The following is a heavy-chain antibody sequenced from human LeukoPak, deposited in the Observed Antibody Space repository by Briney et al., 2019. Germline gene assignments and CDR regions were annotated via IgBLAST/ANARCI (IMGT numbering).Heavy chain of an antibody. V-gene: IGHV3-9*01. Sequence: GGSLRLSCAASGFTFDDYAMHWVRQAPGKGLEWVSGISWNSGSIGYADSVKGRFTISGDNAKNSLYLRAEDTALYYCAKSLDVVVITSPPDYWGQGTLVTVSS. CDR3: AKSLDVVVITSPPDY. CDR2: ISWNSGSI. D-gene: IGHD3-22*01. CDR1: GFTFDDYA. J-gene: IGHJ4*02.